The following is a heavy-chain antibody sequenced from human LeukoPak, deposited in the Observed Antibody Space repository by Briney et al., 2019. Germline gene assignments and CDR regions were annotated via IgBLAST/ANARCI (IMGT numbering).Heavy chain of an antibody. Sequence: SETLSLTCTVSGGSIRNYYWSWIRQPPGKGLEWIGYIYYSGSTNYNPSLKSRVTISVDTSKNQFSLKLSSVTAADTAVYYCARAWNYGLFDYWGQGTLVTVSS. D-gene: IGHD1-7*01. J-gene: IGHJ4*02. CDR2: IYYSGST. CDR1: GGSIRNYY. CDR3: ARAWNYGLFDY. V-gene: IGHV4-59*12.